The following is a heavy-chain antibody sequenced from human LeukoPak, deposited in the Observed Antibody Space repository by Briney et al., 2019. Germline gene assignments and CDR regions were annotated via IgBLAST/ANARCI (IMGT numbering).Heavy chain of an antibody. V-gene: IGHV3-48*04. Sequence: GGSLRLSCAASGVTFSSYSMNWVRQAPGKGLEWIAFVSISSGTVYYADSVNGRFRVSRDNAKSSLDLEMNSLRAEDTAVYYCARAMSTFGGVRNYFDSWGQGTLVTVSS. J-gene: IGHJ4*02. CDR3: ARAMSTFGGVRNYFDS. CDR2: VSISSGTV. D-gene: IGHD3-16*01. CDR1: GVTFSSYS.